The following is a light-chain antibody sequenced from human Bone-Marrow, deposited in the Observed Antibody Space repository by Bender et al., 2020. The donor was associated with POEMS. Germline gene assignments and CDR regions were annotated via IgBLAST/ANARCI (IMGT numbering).Light chain of an antibody. Sequence: QSVLTQPPSASGTPGQRVTISCSGSSSNIGTNPVNWYQQLPGMAPKLLIHRNDQRPSGVPDRFSGSNSGTSASLAISGLRSEDEADYYCATWDDSLSGRVFGGGTKLTVL. V-gene: IGLV1-47*01. CDR3: ATWDDSLSGRV. J-gene: IGLJ3*02. CDR2: RND. CDR1: SSNIGTNP.